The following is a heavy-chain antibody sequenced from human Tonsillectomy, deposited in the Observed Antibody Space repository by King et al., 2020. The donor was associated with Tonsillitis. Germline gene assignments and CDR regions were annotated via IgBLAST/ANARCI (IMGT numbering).Heavy chain of an antibody. CDR1: GYSFTSSW. D-gene: IGHD3-9*01. Sequence: QLVQSGAEVKKPGESLRVSCKGSGYSFTSSWISWVRKMPGKALEWRGRIDPTDSYTNYSPSFQGHVTISADKSISTAYLQWSSLKASDTAMYYCARHPRQLLAGYYLDWGQGTLVTVSS. V-gene: IGHV5-10-1*03. J-gene: IGHJ4*02. CDR3: ARHPRQLLAGYYLD. CDR2: IDPTDSYT.